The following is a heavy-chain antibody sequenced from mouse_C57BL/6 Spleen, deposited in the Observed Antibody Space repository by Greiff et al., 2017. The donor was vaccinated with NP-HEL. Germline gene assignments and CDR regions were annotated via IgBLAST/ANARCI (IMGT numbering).Heavy chain of an antibody. CDR3: ARGGYYGNYVDY. CDR2: INPNNGGT. Sequence: VQLQQSGPELVKPGASVKISCKASGYTFTDYYMNWVKQSHGKSLEWIGDINPNNGGTSYNQKFKGKATLTVDKSSSTAYMELRSLTSEDSAVYYCARGGYYGNYVDYWGQGTTLTVSS. CDR1: GYTFTDYY. V-gene: IGHV1-26*01. J-gene: IGHJ2*01. D-gene: IGHD2-1*01.